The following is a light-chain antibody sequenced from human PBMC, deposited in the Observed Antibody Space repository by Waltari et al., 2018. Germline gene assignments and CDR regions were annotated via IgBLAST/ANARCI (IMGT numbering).Light chain of an antibody. CDR1: QSVSSN. V-gene: IGKV3-15*01. CDR2: GAS. Sequence: EIVMTQSPATLSVSPGERATLSRRASQSVSSNLAWYQQKPGQAPRPLIYGASTRATGIPARFSGSGSGTEFTLTISSLQSEDFAVYYCQQYNNWPRITFGQGTRLEIK. CDR3: QQYNNWPRIT. J-gene: IGKJ5*01.